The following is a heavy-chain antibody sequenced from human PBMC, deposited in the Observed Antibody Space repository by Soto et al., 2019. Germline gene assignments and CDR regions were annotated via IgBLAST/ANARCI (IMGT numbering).Heavy chain of an antibody. Sequence: QVQMVQSGPEVKKPGASVKVSCRTSGYMFTSYGISWVRQAPGQGLEWMGWISTDKGHTNYAQKFQGRVTMTTDTSTSTGYMDLRSLRSDDTAVYYCATRSAAFDYWGQGTLVTVST. CDR3: ATRSAAFDY. CDR1: GYMFTSYG. CDR2: ISTDKGHT. J-gene: IGHJ4*02. V-gene: IGHV1-18*01. D-gene: IGHD6-25*01.